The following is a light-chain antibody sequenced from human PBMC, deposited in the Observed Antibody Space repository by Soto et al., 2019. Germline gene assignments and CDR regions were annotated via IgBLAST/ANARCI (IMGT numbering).Light chain of an antibody. V-gene: IGKV3-20*01. J-gene: IGKJ1*01. CDR1: QNISVY. CDR3: QQYSNSPQT. CDR2: AAS. Sequence: ERVMTQSQATLSVSPGERATLSCRASQNISVYLAWYRQKPGQAPRLLIYAASSRATGIPDRFSGSGSGTDFTLTVSRLEPEDFAVYFCQQYSNSPQTFGQGTKVDIK.